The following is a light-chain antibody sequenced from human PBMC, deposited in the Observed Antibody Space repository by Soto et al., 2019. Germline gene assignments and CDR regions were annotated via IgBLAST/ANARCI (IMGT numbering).Light chain of an antibody. CDR1: QSIGSY. CDR3: QQRYSSCLYT. J-gene: IGKJ2*01. Sequence: DIQLTQSPSSLSASIGDRVTITCRASQSIGSYLSWYQHKQGRAPKLLIFGASYLKGWVPSRFSGSGSRTDFTLTITSLYPEDFATYYCQQRYSSCLYTSGQGTQVDIK. CDR2: GAS. V-gene: IGKV1-39*01.